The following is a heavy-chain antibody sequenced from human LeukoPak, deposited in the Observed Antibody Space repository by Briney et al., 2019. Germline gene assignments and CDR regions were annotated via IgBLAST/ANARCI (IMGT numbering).Heavy chain of an antibody. D-gene: IGHD3-9*01. V-gene: IGHV3-23*01. J-gene: IGHJ4*02. CDR3: AKSQIYYDILTGYPDY. CDR2: ISGSGGST. Sequence: GGSLRLSCAASGFTFSSYAMSWVRQAPGKGLEWVSAISGSGGSTYYADSVKGRFTISRDNSKNTPYLQMNSLRAEDTAVYYCAKSQIYYDILTGYPDYWGQGTLVTVSS. CDR1: GFTFSSYA.